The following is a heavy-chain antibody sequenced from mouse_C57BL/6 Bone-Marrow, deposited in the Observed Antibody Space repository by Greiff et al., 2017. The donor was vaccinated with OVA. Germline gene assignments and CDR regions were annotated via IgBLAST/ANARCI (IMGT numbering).Heavy chain of an antibody. J-gene: IGHJ3*01. Sequence: EVQLQESGPGLVKPSQSLSLTCSVTGYSITSGYYWNWIRQFPGNKLEWMGYISYDGSNNYNPSLKNRISITRDTSKNQFFLKLNSVTTEDTATYYCARRRLKSWFAYWGQGTLVTVSA. CDR1: GYSITSGYY. CDR3: ARRRLKSWFAY. V-gene: IGHV3-6*01. D-gene: IGHD3-2*02. CDR2: ISYDGSN.